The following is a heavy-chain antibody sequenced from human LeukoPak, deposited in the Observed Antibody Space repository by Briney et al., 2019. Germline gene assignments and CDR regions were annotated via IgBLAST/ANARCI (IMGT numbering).Heavy chain of an antibody. J-gene: IGHJ4*02. Sequence: TGGSLRLSCAASGFNFGANTMTWVRQAPGKGLEWVSSITASGGNTFYSDSVKGRFTISRDNSKNTLFLQMNSLRVEDTATYYCAKEDWWDRGQGTLVTVSS. D-gene: IGHD2-8*02. CDR1: GFNFGANT. CDR2: ITASGGNT. CDR3: AKEDWWD. V-gene: IGHV3-23*01.